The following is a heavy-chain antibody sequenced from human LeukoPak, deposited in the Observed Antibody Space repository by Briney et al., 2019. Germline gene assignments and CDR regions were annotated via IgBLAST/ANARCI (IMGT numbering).Heavy chain of an antibody. J-gene: IGHJ4*02. Sequence: VGSLRLSCAASGFTFSSYEMNWVRQAPGKGLEWVSDISSSGRIIYYADSVKGRFTISRDNTKNSLYLQMNSLRAEDTAVYYCARVSRYANDYWGQGTLVTVSS. D-gene: IGHD2-2*01. CDR2: ISSSGRII. CDR1: GFTFSSYE. CDR3: ARVSRYANDY. V-gene: IGHV3-48*03.